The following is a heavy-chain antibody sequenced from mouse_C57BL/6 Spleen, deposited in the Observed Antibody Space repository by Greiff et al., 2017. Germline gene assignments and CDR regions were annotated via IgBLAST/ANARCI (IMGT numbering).Heavy chain of an antibody. D-gene: IGHD1-1*01. J-gene: IGHJ3*01. CDR3: ARPITTVVEGLAY. CDR1: GYSFTDYN. Sequence: VQLKQSGPGLVKPGASVKISCKASGYSFTDYNMNWVRQSNGKSLEWVGVINPNDGTTSNNQTFKGKATLTVDQSSSTAYMQLNRRTSEDSAVYYCARPITTVVEGLAYWGKGTLVTVSA. V-gene: IGHV1-39*01. CDR2: INPNDGTT.